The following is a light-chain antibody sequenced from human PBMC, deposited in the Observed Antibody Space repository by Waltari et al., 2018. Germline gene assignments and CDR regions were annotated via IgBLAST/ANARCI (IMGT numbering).Light chain of an antibody. CDR1: HSLVHRDGNSH. Sequence: DVVMTQSPLSLFVTPGQPASISCRSSHSLVHRDGNSHLNWLQQKPGQPPSLLIYQVTNRESGAPDRFSGSGTGTDFTLTISRVEAEDSGVYYCVQDTHFPRTFGQGTKVEIK. V-gene: IGKV2-30*02. CDR3: VQDTHFPRT. CDR2: QVT. J-gene: IGKJ1*01.